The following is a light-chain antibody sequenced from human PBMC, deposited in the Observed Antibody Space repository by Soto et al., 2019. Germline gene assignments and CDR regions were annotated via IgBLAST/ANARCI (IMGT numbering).Light chain of an antibody. CDR1: SSNIGNNY. J-gene: IGLJ2*01. CDR3: GTFDSSLSAVV. Sequence: QSVLTQPPSVSAAPGQTVTISCSGSSSNIGNNYVSWYQQLPGTAPKLLIYDNNKRPSGIPDRFSGSKSGTSATLGITGLQTGDEAAYYCGTFDSSLSAVVFGGGTKLTVL. CDR2: DNN. V-gene: IGLV1-51*01.